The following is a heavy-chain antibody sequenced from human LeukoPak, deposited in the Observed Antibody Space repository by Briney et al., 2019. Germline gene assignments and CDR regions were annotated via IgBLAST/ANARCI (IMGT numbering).Heavy chain of an antibody. CDR3: ARGDFWSGYYCFDP. J-gene: IGHJ5*02. CDR1: GDSISSSSYY. V-gene: IGHV4-39*07. Sequence: PSETLSLTCTVSGDSISSSSYYWGWIRQPPGKGLEWIASIYYSGSTYYNPSLKSRVTISVDTSKNQFSLKLSSVTAADTAVYYCARGDFWSGYYCFDPWGQGTLVTVSS. D-gene: IGHD3-3*01. CDR2: IYYSGST.